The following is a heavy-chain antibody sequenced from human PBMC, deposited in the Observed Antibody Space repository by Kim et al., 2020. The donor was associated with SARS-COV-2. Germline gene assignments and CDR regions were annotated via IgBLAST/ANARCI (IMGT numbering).Heavy chain of an antibody. J-gene: IGHJ6*02. D-gene: IGHD1-26*01. CDR1: GGSISSSSYY. CDR2: IYYSGST. Sequence: SETLSLTCTVSGGSISSSSYYWGWIRQPPGKGLEWIGSIYYSGSTYYNPSLKSRVTISVDTSKNQFSLKLSSVTAADTAVYYCARESGSYYPYYYYGMDVWGQGTTVTVSS. CDR3: ARESGSYYPYYYYGMDV. V-gene: IGHV4-39*07.